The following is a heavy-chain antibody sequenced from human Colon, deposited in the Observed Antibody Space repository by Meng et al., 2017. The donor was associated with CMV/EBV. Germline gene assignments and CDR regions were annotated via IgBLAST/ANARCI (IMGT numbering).Heavy chain of an antibody. J-gene: IGHJ3*02. V-gene: IGHV1-2*02. CDR3: ARAHNDYWTGYLDGFDI. D-gene: IGHD3/OR15-3a*01. CDR1: GYTFSDYH. CDR2: VNPKNGGI. Sequence: ASVKVSCKASGYTFSDYHMHWERQAPGQGLEWMGWVNPKNGGIQYAQRFRGRVTMTRDTSTSTAFMELSSLRSDDTAVYYCARAHNDYWTGYLDGFDIWGQGTRVTVSS.